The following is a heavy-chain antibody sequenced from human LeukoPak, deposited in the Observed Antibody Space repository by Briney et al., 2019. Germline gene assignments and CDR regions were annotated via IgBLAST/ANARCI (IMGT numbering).Heavy chain of an antibody. CDR1: NYTFTNYG. CDR3: ARDLVPYCSSTSCLSSFDP. CDR2: ISAYNGNT. J-gene: IGHJ5*02. V-gene: IGHV1-18*01. Sequence: GASVKVSCKASNYTFTNYGIMWVRQAPGQGLEWMGWISAYNGNTNYAQKLQGRVTMTTDTSTSTAYMELRSLRSDDTAVYYCARDLVPYCSSTSCLSSFDPWGQGTLVTVSS. D-gene: IGHD2-2*01.